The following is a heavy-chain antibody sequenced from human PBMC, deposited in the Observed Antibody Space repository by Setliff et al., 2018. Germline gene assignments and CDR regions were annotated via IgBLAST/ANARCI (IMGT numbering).Heavy chain of an antibody. CDR1: GYIFARHW. V-gene: IGHV5-51*01. Sequence: GESLKISCKASGYIFARHWIAWVRQVPGKGLEWMAIIYPGDSETRYNPSFQGQVTISADKSINTAYLQWSSLKASDTAIYFCARRTGFAVAGFDYWGRGTLVTVSS. D-gene: IGHD6-19*01. J-gene: IGHJ4*01. CDR3: ARRTGFAVAGFDY. CDR2: IYPGDSET.